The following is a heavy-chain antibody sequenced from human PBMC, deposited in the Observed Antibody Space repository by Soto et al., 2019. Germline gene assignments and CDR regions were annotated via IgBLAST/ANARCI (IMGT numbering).Heavy chain of an antibody. CDR3: AKDGSSRSFQH. V-gene: IGHV3-53*01. CDR1: GFIVSSNY. J-gene: IGHJ1*01. Sequence: RGSLRLSFEASGFIVSSNYMSWVRQAPGKGLEWVSIIDRGGSTYYADSVKGRFTISRDNSKNTVFLQMNSLRSEDTAVYYCAKDGSSRSFQHWGQGTMVPVSS. CDR2: IDRGGST. D-gene: IGHD3-10*01.